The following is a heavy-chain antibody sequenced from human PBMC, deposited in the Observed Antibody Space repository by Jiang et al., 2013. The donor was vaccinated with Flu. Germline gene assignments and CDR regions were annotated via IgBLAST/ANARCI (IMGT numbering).Heavy chain of an antibody. D-gene: IGHD6-6*01. CDR3: ARGVPGSSRKGRYFDY. Sequence: FTSYDINWVRQATGQGLEWMGWMNPNSGNTGYAQKFQGRVTMTRNTSISTAYMELSSLRSEDTAVYYCARGVPGSSRKGRYFDYWGQGTLVTVSS. J-gene: IGHJ4*02. CDR1: FTSYD. V-gene: IGHV1-8*01. CDR2: MNPNSGNT.